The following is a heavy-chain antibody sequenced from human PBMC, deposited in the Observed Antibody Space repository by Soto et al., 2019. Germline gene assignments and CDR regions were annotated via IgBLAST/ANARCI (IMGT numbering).Heavy chain of an antibody. CDR1: GGSISNFH. J-gene: IGHJ4*02. V-gene: IGHV4-59*01. D-gene: IGHD5-18*01. CDR2: IYYSGN. Sequence: LSLTCNVSGGSISNFHLSWIRQPPGKGLEWIGYIYYSGNYYNPSLTSRVSTSLDKSKNQFSLHLKSVTAADTALYFCALGGYNYGPPFDFWGQGTRVTVYS. CDR3: ALGGYNYGPPFDF.